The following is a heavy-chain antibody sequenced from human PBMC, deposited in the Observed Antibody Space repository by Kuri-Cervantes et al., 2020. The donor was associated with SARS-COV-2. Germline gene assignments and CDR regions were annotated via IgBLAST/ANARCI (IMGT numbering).Heavy chain of an antibody. J-gene: IGHJ4*02. V-gene: IGHV4-38-2*02. CDR3: AREDSSSWLYSYDY. D-gene: IGHD6-13*01. CDR1: GYSIRNGYY. CDR2: IYHSGDT. Sequence: SETLSLTCAVSGYSIRNGYYWGCIRQPPGKGLEWIGTIYHSGDTFYNPSLKSRATISVDTSKNQFSLKLSSVTAADTAVYYCAREDSSSWLYSYDYWGQGTLVTVSS.